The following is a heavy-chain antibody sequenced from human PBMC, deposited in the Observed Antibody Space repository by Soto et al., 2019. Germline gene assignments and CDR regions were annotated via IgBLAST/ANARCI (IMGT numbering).Heavy chain of an antibody. J-gene: IGHJ4*01. D-gene: IGHD2-2*01. V-gene: IGHV1-46*01. CDR1: GYTLTNYY. CDR3: ARDPAGDNGGKSDY. CDR2: INPNDGST. Sequence: ASVTVSCKASGYTLTNYYMHWVRQAPGQGLEWMGIINPNDGSTSYAQKFQGRVTMTRDTSTRTVYMEVSSLRFEDTAVYYCARDPAGDNGGKSDYWG.